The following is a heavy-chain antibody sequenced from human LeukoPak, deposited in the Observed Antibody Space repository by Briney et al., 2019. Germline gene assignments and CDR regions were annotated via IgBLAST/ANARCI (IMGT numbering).Heavy chain of an antibody. J-gene: IGHJ4*02. D-gene: IGHD2-15*01. Sequence: PSETLSLTCTVSGGSISSSSYYWGWIRQPPGKGLEWIGSIYYSGSTYYNPSLKSRVTISVDTSKNQFSLKLSSVTAADTAVYYCARRKGNNFVVVVAARSEFDYWGQGTLVTVSS. CDR2: IYYSGST. CDR1: GGSISSSSYY. CDR3: ARRKGNNFVVVVAARSEFDY. V-gene: IGHV4-39*07.